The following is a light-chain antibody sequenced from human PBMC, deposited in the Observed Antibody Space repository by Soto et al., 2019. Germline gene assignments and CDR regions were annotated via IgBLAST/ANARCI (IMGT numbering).Light chain of an antibody. J-gene: IGLJ3*02. CDR3: AAWDDSLNGPG. CDR2: SNN. Sequence: QSVLTQPPSASGTPGQRVSISCSGSSSNIGSNTIHWYQQLPGTAPKLLIDSNNQRPSGVPDRFSGSMSGTSASLAISGLQSEDEAHYYCAAWDDSLNGPGFGGGTKLTVL. CDR1: SSNIGSNT. V-gene: IGLV1-44*01.